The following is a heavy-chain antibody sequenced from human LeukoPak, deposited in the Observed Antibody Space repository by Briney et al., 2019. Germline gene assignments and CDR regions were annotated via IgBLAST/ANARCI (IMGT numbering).Heavy chain of an antibody. CDR1: GFTFSSYG. CDR3: ARDREQPSHFDY. Sequence: GRSLRLSCAASGFTFSSYGMHWVRQAPGKGLEWVAVIWYDGSNKYYADSVKGRFTISRDNSKNTLYLQMNSLRAEDTAVYYCARDREQPSHFDYWGQGTLVTVSS. D-gene: IGHD6-13*01. CDR2: IWYDGSNK. V-gene: IGHV3-33*01. J-gene: IGHJ4*02.